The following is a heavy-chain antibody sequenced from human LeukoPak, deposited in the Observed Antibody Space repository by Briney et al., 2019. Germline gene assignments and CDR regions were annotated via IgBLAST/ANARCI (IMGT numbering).Heavy chain of an antibody. Sequence: SETLSLTCIVSGGSISGYYWNWIRRAPGKGLEWIGYIYYSGSTNYNPSLKSRVALSVDTSKMQFSLKLSSVTAADTAVYYCARLNDIAVAGSPKDWYFYLWGRGTLVTVSS. J-gene: IGHJ2*01. CDR3: ARLNDIAVAGSPKDWYFYL. CDR1: GGSISGYY. D-gene: IGHD6-19*01. CDR2: IYYSGST. V-gene: IGHV4-59*01.